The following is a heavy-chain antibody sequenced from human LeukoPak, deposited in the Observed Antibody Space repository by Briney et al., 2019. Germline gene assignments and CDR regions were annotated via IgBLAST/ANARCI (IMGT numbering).Heavy chain of an antibody. CDR2: TNSDGSTT. Sequence: PGGSLRLSCAASGFTFSSYWMHWVRQAPGKGLVWVSRTNSDGSTTNYADSVMGRFTISRDNAKNTLYLQMNSLRAEDTAVYYCARKYSSGMDVWGQGTTVTVSS. CDR1: GFTFSSYW. V-gene: IGHV3-74*01. D-gene: IGHD3-22*01. CDR3: ARKYSSGMDV. J-gene: IGHJ6*02.